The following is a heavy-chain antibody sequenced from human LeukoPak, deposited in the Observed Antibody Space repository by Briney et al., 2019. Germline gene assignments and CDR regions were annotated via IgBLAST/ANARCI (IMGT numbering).Heavy chain of an antibody. Sequence: SETLSLTCTVSGGSISSYYWSWIRQPAGKGLEWIGRIYTSGSTNYNPSLKSRVTMSVDTSKNQFSLKLSSVTAADTAVYYCARVPKNCSGGSCYSGHDCWGQGTLVTVSS. CDR1: GGSISSYY. CDR2: IYTSGST. J-gene: IGHJ4*02. V-gene: IGHV4-4*07. CDR3: ARVPKNCSGGSCYSGHDC. D-gene: IGHD2-15*01.